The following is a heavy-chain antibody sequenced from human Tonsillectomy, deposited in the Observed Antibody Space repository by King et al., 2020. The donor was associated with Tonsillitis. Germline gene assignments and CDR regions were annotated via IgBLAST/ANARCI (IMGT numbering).Heavy chain of an antibody. CDR2: FYHSGST. CDR3: ARDRGDAYGAFDI. Sequence: QLQESGPGLVKPSETLSLTCTVSGDSISSHYWSWLRQPPGKGLEWIGYFYHSGSTTYNPSLNSRVTISVDTSKNQFSLKLSSVTVADTAVYYCARDRGDAYGAFDIWGLGTMVTVSS. J-gene: IGHJ3*02. V-gene: IGHV4-59*11. D-gene: IGHD4-17*01. CDR1: GDSISSHY.